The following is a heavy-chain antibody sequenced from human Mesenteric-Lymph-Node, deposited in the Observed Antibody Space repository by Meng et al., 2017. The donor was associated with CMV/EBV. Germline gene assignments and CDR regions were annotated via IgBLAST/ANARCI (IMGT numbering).Heavy chain of an antibody. CDR3: VRETVVHLEFDY. D-gene: IGHD2-15*01. J-gene: IGHJ4*02. Sequence: GESLKISCAASGFTLSSYWMHWVRQAPGKGLVWVSRINSDESSTSYADSVKGRFTISRDNAKNLLFLQMSSLRAEDTGVYYCVRETVVHLEFDYWGQGALVTVSS. V-gene: IGHV3-74*01. CDR2: INSDESST. CDR1: GFTLSSYW.